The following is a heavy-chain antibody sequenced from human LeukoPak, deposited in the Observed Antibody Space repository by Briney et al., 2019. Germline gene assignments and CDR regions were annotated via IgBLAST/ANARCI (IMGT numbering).Heavy chain of an antibody. CDR3: AKIGLSRLGGDWFDP. D-gene: IGHD3-16*01. CDR1: GFTFSGYA. Sequence: GGSLRLSCAASGFTFSGYAMSWVRQAPGKGLEWVSAISGSGGSTYYADSVKGRFTISRDNSKNTLYLQMNSLRAEDTAVYYCAKIGLSRLGGDWFDPWGQGTLVTVSS. V-gene: IGHV3-23*01. J-gene: IGHJ5*02. CDR2: ISGSGGST.